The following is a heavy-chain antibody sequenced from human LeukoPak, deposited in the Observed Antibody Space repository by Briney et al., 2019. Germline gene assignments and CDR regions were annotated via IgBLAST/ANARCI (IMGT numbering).Heavy chain of an antibody. CDR3: ARGYFDWFLDN. CDR2: VFYNGRT. CDR1: GGSISTSNYY. D-gene: IGHD3-9*01. Sequence: SETLSLTCTVSGGSISTSNYYWGWIRQPPGKGLEWIGSVFYNGRTYYNPSLKSRVTISVDTSKNQFSLNLSSVTAADTALYSCARGYFDWFLDNWGQGTLVTVSS. V-gene: IGHV4-39*07. J-gene: IGHJ4*02.